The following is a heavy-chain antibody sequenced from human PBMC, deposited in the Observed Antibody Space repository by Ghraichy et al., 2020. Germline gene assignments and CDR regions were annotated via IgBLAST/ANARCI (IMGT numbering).Heavy chain of an antibody. V-gene: IGHV4-34*01. J-gene: IGHJ4*02. CDR1: GGSFSGYY. CDR3: ARGRGSGWYYY. Sequence: SETLSLTCAVYGGSFSGYYWSWIRQPPGKGLEWIGEINHSGSTNYNPSLKSRVTISVDTSKNQFSLKLSSVTAADTAGYYCARGRGSGWYYYWGQGTLVTVSS. CDR2: INHSGST. D-gene: IGHD6-19*01.